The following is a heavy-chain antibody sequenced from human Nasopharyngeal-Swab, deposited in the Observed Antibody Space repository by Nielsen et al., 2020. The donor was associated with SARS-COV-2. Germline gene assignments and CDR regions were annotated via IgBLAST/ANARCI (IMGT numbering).Heavy chain of an antibody. Sequence: VRQAPGKGLEWVAVISYDGSNKYYEDSVKGRFTISRDNSKNTLYLQMNSLRAEDTAVYYCARGGGSSSSAPFDYWGQGTLVTVSS. V-gene: IGHV3-30*03. J-gene: IGHJ4*02. D-gene: IGHD6-6*01. CDR3: ARGGGSSSSAPFDY. CDR2: ISYDGSNK.